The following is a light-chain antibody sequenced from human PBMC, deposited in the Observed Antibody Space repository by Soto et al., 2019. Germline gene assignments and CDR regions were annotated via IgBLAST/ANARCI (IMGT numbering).Light chain of an antibody. Sequence: ILLTQSPGTLTLSPGERDTLSCRASQTVRNKYLAWYQQKPGQAPRLLIYDASSRATGIPDRFSGGGSGTDFTLTISRLQNEDFAVYDCQQLSSYTLTFCGGTRLEIK. CDR3: QQLSSYTLT. CDR2: DAS. V-gene: IGKV3-20*01. J-gene: IGKJ5*01. CDR1: QTVRNKY.